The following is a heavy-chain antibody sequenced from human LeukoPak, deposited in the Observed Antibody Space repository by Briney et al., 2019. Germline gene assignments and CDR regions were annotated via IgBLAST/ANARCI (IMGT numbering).Heavy chain of an antibody. CDR3: ARRGKARVLLHPTGGFDP. CDR2: IYYSGST. CDR1: GGSISSSSYY. D-gene: IGHD7-27*01. J-gene: IGHJ5*02. Sequence: PSETLSLTCTVSGGSISSSSYYWGWIRQPPGKGLEWIGGIYYSGSTYYNPSLKSRVTISVDTSKNQFSLKLSSVTAADTAVYYCARRGKARVLLHPTGGFDPWGQGTLVTVSS. V-gene: IGHV4-39*01.